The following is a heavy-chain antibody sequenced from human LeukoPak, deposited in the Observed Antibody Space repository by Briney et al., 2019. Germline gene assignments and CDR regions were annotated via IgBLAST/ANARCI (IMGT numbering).Heavy chain of an antibody. CDR2: IHTSGST. Sequence: KTSETLSLTCTVSGGSISSYYWSWIRQPAGKGLEWIGRIHTSGSTNYNPSLKSRVTMSVDTSKNQFSLKLSSVTAADTAVYYCARVAITYYDILTGYNNWFDPWGQGTLVTVSS. J-gene: IGHJ5*02. V-gene: IGHV4-4*07. CDR1: GGSISSYY. CDR3: ARVAITYYDILTGYNNWFDP. D-gene: IGHD3-9*01.